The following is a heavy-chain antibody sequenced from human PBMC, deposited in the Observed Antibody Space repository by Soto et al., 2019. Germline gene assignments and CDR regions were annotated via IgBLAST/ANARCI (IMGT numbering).Heavy chain of an antibody. D-gene: IGHD1-7*01. CDR2: IYYSGST. V-gene: IGHV4-31*03. CDR3: ARVRAGTTYWFDT. CDR1: GGSISSGGYY. J-gene: IGHJ5*02. Sequence: SETLSLTCTVSGGSISSGGYYWSWIRQHPGKGLEWIGYIYYSGSTYYNPSLKSRVTISVDTSKNQFSLKLSSVTAADTAVYYCARVRAGTTYWFDTWGQGTLVTVSS.